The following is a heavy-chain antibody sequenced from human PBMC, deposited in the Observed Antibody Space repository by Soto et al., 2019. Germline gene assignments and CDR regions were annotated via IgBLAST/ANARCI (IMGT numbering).Heavy chain of an antibody. V-gene: IGHV3-48*02. Sequence: GGSLRLSCAASGFTFGTYSINWVRQAPGKGLEWVSYISRSGTTSNYADSVRGRFTVSRDNAKNSVYLQMNSLRDGDTAVYYCARDLRLVESATGAFDIWGQGTMVTVSS. CDR3: ARDLRLVESATGAFDI. J-gene: IGHJ3*02. D-gene: IGHD2-15*01. CDR2: ISRSGTTS. CDR1: GFTFGTYS.